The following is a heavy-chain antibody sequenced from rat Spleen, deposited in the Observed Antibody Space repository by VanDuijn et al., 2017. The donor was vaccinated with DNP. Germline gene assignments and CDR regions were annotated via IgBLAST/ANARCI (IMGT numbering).Heavy chain of an antibody. CDR3: SKWGSWYFDV. Sequence: EVQLQESGPGLVKPSQSLSLPCSFTGYSITSNYCGWIRKFPGNKMEWIGHIRYNGRTNYNPYHKSRISITRDTSKNQYFLQLHSVTTYDTATCDCSKWGSWYFDVWRPGIMVTVFS. CDR2: IRYNGRT. J-gene: IGHJ1*01. V-gene: IGHV3-1*01. CDR1: GYSITSNY. D-gene: IGHD4-3*01.